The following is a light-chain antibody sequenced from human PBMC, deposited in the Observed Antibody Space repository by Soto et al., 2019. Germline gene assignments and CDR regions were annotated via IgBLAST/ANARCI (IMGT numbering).Light chain of an antibody. CDR3: CSYAGSYLSLYV. V-gene: IGLV2-11*01. CDR2: DVS. Sequence: QSALTQPRSVSGSPGQSVTISCTGTSSDVVGYNYVSWYQQHPGKAPKLMIYDVSKRPSGVPDRFSGSKSGNTASLTISGLQAEDDADYYSCSYAGSYLSLYVFGTGSKVTVL. CDR1: SSDVVGYNY. J-gene: IGLJ1*01.